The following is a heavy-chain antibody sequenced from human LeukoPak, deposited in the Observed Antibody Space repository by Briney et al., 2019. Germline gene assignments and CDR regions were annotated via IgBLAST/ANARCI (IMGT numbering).Heavy chain of an antibody. CDR2: ISAYNGNT. D-gene: IGHD6-19*01. V-gene: IGHV1-18*01. CDR3: ARVPGYSSGWYPIDY. Sequence: ASVKVSCKASGYTFTSYGISWVRQAPGQGLEWMGWISAYNGNTNYAQKFQGRVTMTTDTSTSTAYMELRSLRSDDTAVYCCARVPGYSSGWYPIDYWGQGTLVTVSS. J-gene: IGHJ4*02. CDR1: GYTFTSYG.